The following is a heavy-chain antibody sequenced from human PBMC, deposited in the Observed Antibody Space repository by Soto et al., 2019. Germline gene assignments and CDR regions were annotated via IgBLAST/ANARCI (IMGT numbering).Heavy chain of an antibody. V-gene: IGHV1-58*01. CDR2: ITVGTGNT. Sequence: ASVKVSCKASGFRFTSSSVQWVRQARGQRLEWIGWITVGTGNTNYAKKFQERVTITRDMSTSTAYMELSNLRSDDTAVYYCAAGDSSGYYGGWGQGTQVTVSS. CDR3: AAGDSSGYYGG. CDR1: GFRFTSSS. D-gene: IGHD3-22*01. J-gene: IGHJ4*02.